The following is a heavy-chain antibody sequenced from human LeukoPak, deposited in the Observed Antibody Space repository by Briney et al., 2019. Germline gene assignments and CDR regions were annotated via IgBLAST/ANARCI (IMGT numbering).Heavy chain of an antibody. V-gene: IGHV1-69*01. CDR2: IIPIFGTA. Sequence: ASVKVSCKASGGTFSSYAISWVRQAPGQGLEWMGGIIPIFGTANYAQKFQGRVTITADESTSTAYMELSSLRSEDTAVYYCARENRNGAVPTLHTEDILDYWGQGTLVTVSS. CDR1: GGTFSSYA. D-gene: IGHD2-15*01. CDR3: ARENRNGAVPTLHTEDILDY. J-gene: IGHJ4*02.